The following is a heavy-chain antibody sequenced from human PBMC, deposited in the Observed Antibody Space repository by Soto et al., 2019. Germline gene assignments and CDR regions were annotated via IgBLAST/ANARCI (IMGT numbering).Heavy chain of an antibody. CDR3: GRGRSGEIVVFY. J-gene: IGHJ4*02. V-gene: IGHV1-2*02. Sequence: QVQLVQSGAEVKESGASVKVSCKTSGYIFTGHYIHWVRQAPGQSPEWVGEIGPKSGDTRYAQKFQGKVTMSKDTSITTVYMEWTNLSPDDTAVYYCGRGRSGEIVVFYWGQGTLVTVPS. D-gene: IGHD5-12*01. CDR2: IGPKSGDT. CDR1: GYIFTGHY.